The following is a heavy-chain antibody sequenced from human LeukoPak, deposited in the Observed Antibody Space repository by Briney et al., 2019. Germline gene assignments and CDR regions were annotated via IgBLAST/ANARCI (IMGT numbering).Heavy chain of an antibody. J-gene: IGHJ4*02. D-gene: IGHD2-2*01. CDR3: AKDQDLGYCSGTSCYLSDY. CDR2: ISSSGSTI. CDR1: GFTFSDYY. Sequence: GSLRLSCAASGFTFSDYYMSWIRQAPGKGLEWVSYISSSGSTIYYADSVKGRFTISRDNAKNSLYLQMNSLRAEDTAVYYCAKDQDLGYCSGTSCYLSDYWGQGTLVTVSS. V-gene: IGHV3-11*01.